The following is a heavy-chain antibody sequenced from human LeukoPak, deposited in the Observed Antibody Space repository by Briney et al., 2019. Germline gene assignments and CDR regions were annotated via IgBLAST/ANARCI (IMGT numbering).Heavy chain of an antibody. CDR2: ISAYNGNT. V-gene: IGHV1-18*01. D-gene: IGHD1-26*01. Sequence: ASVKVSCKASGYTFTSYGISWVRQAPGQGLEWMGWISAYNGNTNYAQKLQGRVTLTTDTSTSTAYMELRSLRSDDTAVYYCVRGGSGSYYPGNFDYWGQGTLVTVSS. J-gene: IGHJ4*02. CDR3: VRGGSGSYYPGNFDY. CDR1: GYTFTSYG.